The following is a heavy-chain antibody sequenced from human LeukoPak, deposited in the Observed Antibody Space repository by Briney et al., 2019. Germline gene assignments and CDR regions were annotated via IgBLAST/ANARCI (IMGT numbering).Heavy chain of an antibody. Sequence: PSETLSLTCAVSGYSISSGYYWGWIRQPPGEGLEWIGSIYHSGSTYYNPSLKSRVTISVDTSKNQFSLKLSSVTAADTAVYYCASTNHYSSSSRFDYWGQGTLVTVSS. J-gene: IGHJ4*02. CDR1: GYSISSGYY. CDR2: IYHSGST. D-gene: IGHD6-6*01. CDR3: ASTNHYSSSSRFDY. V-gene: IGHV4-38-2*01.